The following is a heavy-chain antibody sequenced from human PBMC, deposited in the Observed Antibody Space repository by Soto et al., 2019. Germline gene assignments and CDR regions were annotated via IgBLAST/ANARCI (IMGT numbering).Heavy chain of an antibody. Sequence: EVQLVESGGGLVQPGGSLRLSCAASGFTFSSYSMNWVRQAPGKGLEWVSYINSRSSTIYYADSVKGRFTISRDNAKNALYLQMNSLSDEDTAGYYCARDRGASGSYYTFDDWGQGTLVTVSS. CDR3: ARDRGASGSYYTFDD. D-gene: IGHD3-10*01. CDR1: GFTFSSYS. CDR2: INSRSSTI. J-gene: IGHJ4*02. V-gene: IGHV3-48*02.